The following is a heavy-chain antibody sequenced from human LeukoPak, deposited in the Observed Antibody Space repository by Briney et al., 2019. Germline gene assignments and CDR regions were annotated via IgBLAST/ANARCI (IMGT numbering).Heavy chain of an antibody. V-gene: IGHV1-18*01. CDR1: GYTFTSYG. D-gene: IGHD3-22*01. Sequence: ASVKVSCKASGYTFTSYGISWVRQAPGQGLEWMGWISAYNGNTNYAQKLQGRVTMTTDTSTSTAYMELRSLRSDDTAVYYCAGPSRYYYDSSGYLLYYWGQGTLVTVSS. J-gene: IGHJ4*02. CDR3: AGPSRYYYDSSGYLLYY. CDR2: ISAYNGNT.